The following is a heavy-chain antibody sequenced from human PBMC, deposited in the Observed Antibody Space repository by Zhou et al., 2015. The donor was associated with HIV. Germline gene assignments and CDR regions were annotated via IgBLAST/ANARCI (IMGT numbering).Heavy chain of an antibody. V-gene: IGHV1-69*01. CDR2: IIPIFGTA. Sequence: QVQLVQSGAEVKKPGSSVKVSCKASGGTFSSYAISWVRQAPGQGLEWMGGIIPIFGTANYAQKFQGRVTITADESTSTAYMELSSLRSEDTAVYYCASSRHCGGDCYRWFDPWGQGTLVTVSS. J-gene: IGHJ5*02. D-gene: IGHD2-21*02. CDR3: ASSRHCGGDCYRWFDP. CDR1: GGTFSSYA.